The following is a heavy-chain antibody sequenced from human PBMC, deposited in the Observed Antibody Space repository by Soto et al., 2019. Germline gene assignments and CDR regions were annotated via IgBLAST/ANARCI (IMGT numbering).Heavy chain of an antibody. CDR2: ISGGGSSA. CDR3: AKGGYSGGSCYSFDY. CDR1: GFTFSSYA. J-gene: IGHJ4*02. Sequence: EVQLLESGGDLVQPGGSLRLSCAASGFTFSSYAMSWVRQAPGKGLEWVSTISGGGSSAYYADSVKGRFTISRDNSKNTLDLQMKSLRAEDTAVYYCAKGGYSGGSCYSFDYWGQGTLVTVSS. V-gene: IGHV3-23*01. D-gene: IGHD2-15*01.